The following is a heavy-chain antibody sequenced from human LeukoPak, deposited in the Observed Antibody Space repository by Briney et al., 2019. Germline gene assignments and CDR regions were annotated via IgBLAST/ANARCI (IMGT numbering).Heavy chain of an antibody. CDR1: GFTFKHNW. CDR3: AKGRYGDYD. CDR2: VSSEGSDT. D-gene: IGHD4-17*01. J-gene: IGHJ4*02. V-gene: IGHV3-74*01. Sequence: GGSLRLSCEASGFTFKHNWMHWVRQAPGQGLVWVSRVSSEGSDTTYADSVKGRFTISRDNAKNTLFLQMSSLRAEDTGLYYCAKGRYGDYDWGQGALVTVSS.